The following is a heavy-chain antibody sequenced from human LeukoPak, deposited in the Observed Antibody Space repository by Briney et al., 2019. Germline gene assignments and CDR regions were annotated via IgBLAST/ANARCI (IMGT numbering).Heavy chain of an antibody. CDR2: IYYSGST. D-gene: IGHD6-19*01. CDR1: GGSITSNAYY. CDR3: ARVRDSSGGFDY. Sequence: SETLSLTCTVSGGSITSNAYYWGWIRQPPGKGLEWIGSIYYSGSTYYNPSLKSRVTISVDTSKNQFSLKLSSVTAADTAVYYCARVRDSSGGFDYWGQGTLVTVSS. J-gene: IGHJ4*02. V-gene: IGHV4-39*01.